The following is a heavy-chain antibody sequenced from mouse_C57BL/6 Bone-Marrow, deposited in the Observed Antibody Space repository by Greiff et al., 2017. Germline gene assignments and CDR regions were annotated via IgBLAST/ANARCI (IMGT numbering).Heavy chain of an antibody. CDR1: GYTFTSYW. V-gene: IGHV1-59*01. J-gene: IGHJ3*01. Sequence: QVQLQQPGAELVRPGTSVKLSCKASGYTFTSYWMHWVKQRPGQGLEWIGVIDPSDSYTNYHQKFKGTATLTVDTSSSTAYMLLRSLTSEDSAVYYCAGEGFITTVVAPRFAYWGQGTLVTVSA. CDR2: IDPSDSYT. D-gene: IGHD1-1*01. CDR3: AGEGFITTVVAPRFAY.